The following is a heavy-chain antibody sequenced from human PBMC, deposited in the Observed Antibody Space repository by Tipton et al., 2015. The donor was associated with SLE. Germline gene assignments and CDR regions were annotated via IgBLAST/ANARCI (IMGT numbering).Heavy chain of an antibody. V-gene: IGHV3-23*01. J-gene: IGHJ5*02. Sequence: SGAEVKKPGSSVKVSCKASGGTFSSYAMSWVRQAPGKGLEWVSAISGSGGSTYYADSVKGRFTISRDNSKNTLYLQMNSLRAEDTAVYYCAKDGNHWGQGTLVTVSS. CDR3: AKDGNH. CDR1: GGTFSSYA. CDR2: ISGSGGST.